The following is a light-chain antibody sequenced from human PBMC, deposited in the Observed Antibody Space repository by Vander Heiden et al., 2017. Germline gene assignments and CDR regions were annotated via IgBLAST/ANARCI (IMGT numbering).Light chain of an antibody. CDR1: SRDIGGYDH. Sequence: QSALPHSPSPPGSPGQAVTISCTGTSRDIGGYDHVSWYKWHPGKAPKLIIYDVTKRPSGVPDRFSGSKSGNTASLTVSGLQAEDEADYFCSSYLVTGDYVFGTGTKVTVL. CDR2: DVT. J-gene: IGLJ1*01. CDR3: SSYLVTGDYV. V-gene: IGLV2-8*01.